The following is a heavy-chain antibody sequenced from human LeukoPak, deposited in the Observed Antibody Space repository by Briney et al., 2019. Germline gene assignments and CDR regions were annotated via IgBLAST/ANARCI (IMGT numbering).Heavy chain of an antibody. CDR1: GFTFSSYG. V-gene: IGHV3-21*01. CDR3: ARDSEGYSGYNLGGGTRGYYYYYMDV. D-gene: IGHD5-12*01. Sequence: PGGSLRLSCAASGFTFSSYGMNWVRQAPGKGLEWVSSISSSSSYIYYADSVKGRFTISRDNAKNSLYLQMNSLRAEDTAVYYCARDSEGYSGYNLGGGTRGYYYYYMDVWGKGTTVTVSS. CDR2: ISSSSSYI. J-gene: IGHJ6*03.